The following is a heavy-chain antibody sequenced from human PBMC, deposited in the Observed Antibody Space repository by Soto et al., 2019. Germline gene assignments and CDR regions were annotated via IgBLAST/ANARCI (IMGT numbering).Heavy chain of an antibody. J-gene: IGHJ4*02. D-gene: IGHD1-26*01. CDR2: IVGSGGST. V-gene: IGHV3-23*01. CDR1: GFTFSNYA. CDR3: EPSALVY. Sequence: GGSLRLSCAASGFTFSNYAVTWVRQAPGKGLEWVSTIVGSGGSTYYADSVKGRFTISRDNSKNTLYLQMNSLRAEDTAIYYCEPSALVYWGQGTLVTVSS.